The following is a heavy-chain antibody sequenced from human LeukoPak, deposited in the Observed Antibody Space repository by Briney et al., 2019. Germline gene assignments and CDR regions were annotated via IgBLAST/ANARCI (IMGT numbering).Heavy chain of an antibody. CDR3: ARGGGLDV. Sequence: PGGSLGLSCAASGFTVSNNYMSWVRQAPGKGLEWVSVIYAGGTTYYADSVKGRFTISRDNAKNSLYLQMSNLRAEDTAVYFCARGGGLDVWGQGATVTVSS. CDR2: IYAGGTT. V-gene: IGHV3-53*01. D-gene: IGHD3-16*01. J-gene: IGHJ6*02. CDR1: GFTVSNNY.